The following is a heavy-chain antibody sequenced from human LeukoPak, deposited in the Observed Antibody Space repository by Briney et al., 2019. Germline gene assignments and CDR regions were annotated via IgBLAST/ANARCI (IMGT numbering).Heavy chain of an antibody. CDR1: GFIFSSYY. D-gene: IGHD3/OR15-3a*01. CDR3: ARDRRTGYPPYFYYFMDV. V-gene: IGHV3-11*04. Sequence: GGSLRLSCEASGFIFSSYYMAWVRQFPGQGLEWLADMNSNGKIINYADAVKGRFIISRDNAKNSLYLQMNSLRADDTAVYFCARDRRTGYPPYFYYFMDVWGKGTTVTVSS. CDR2: MNSNGKII. J-gene: IGHJ6*03.